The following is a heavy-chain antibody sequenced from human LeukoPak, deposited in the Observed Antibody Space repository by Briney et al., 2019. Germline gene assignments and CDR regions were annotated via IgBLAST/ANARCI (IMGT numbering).Heavy chain of an antibody. CDR2: ISHSGST. CDR3: ARSNDRSGYCDY. V-gene: IGHV4-34*01. Sequence: NPSETLSLTCGVYGGSFSGYYWIWIRQPPGKGLEWIGEISHSGSTKYNSSLKSRATISVDTSKNQFSLKVSSVTAADTAVYYCARSNDRSGYCDYWGQGTLVTVSS. D-gene: IGHD3-22*01. CDR1: GGSFSGYY. J-gene: IGHJ4*02.